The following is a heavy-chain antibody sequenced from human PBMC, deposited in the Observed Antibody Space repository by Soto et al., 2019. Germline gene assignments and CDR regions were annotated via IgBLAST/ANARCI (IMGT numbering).Heavy chain of an antibody. CDR1: GGSISSNTYY. Sequence: PSETLSLTCSVSGGSISSNTYYWGWVRQPPGKGLEWIASIFYSGTTYYNPSLTSRVTISVDTSRNQFSLRLSSVTAADTAVYYCARHPSDFWFDPWGQGTLVTVSS. D-gene: IGHD2-21*02. CDR2: IFYSGTT. CDR3: ARHPSDFWFDP. V-gene: IGHV4-39*01. J-gene: IGHJ5*02.